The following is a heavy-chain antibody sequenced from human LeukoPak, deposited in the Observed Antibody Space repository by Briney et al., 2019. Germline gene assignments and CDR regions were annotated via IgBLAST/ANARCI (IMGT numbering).Heavy chain of an antibody. V-gene: IGHV3-7*01. CDR2: IKQDGSEK. CDR1: GFAITDHH. J-gene: IGHJ4*02. D-gene: IGHD1-14*01. CDR3: ARAGSDPYYFDY. Sequence: TGGSLRLSCAASGFAITDHHMDWVRQAPGKGLEWVANIKQDGSEKYYVDSVKGRFTISRDNAKNSLYLQMNSLRAEDTAVYYCARAGSDPYYFDYWGQGTLVTVSS.